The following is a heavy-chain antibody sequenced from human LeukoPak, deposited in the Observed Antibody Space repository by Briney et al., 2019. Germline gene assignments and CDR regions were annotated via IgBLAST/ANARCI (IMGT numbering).Heavy chain of an antibody. J-gene: IGHJ3*01. CDR1: GGSFSGYY. D-gene: IGHD1-1*01. CDR2: MNDSGGT. V-gene: IGHV4-34*01. CDR3: AIHGVYNWNDYAFDV. Sequence: PSETLSLTCAVYGGSFSGYYWSWIRQPPGKGLEWIGEMNDSGGTNYNPSLKSRVTISVDTSKNQFSLKLSSVTAADTAVYYCAIHGVYNWNDYAFDVWGQGTMVTVSS.